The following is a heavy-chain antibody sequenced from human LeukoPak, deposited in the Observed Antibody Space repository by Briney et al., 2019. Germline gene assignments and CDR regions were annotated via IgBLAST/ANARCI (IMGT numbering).Heavy chain of an antibody. CDR2: IKQDGSEK. J-gene: IGHJ6*03. CDR3: AREGSDWNYYYYLDV. CDR1: GFTFSNYW. Sequence: GGSLRLSCAASGFTFSNYWMSWVRQAPGEGLEWVANIKQDGSEKYYVDSVKGRFTISRDNAKNSLYLQMNSLRAEDTAVYYCAREGSDWNYYYYLDVWGKGTTVTISS. D-gene: IGHD6-19*01. V-gene: IGHV3-7*01.